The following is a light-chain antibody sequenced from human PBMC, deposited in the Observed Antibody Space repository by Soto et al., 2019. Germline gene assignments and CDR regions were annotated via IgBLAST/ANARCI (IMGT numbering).Light chain of an antibody. CDR2: GAS. CDR3: QQYVISVT. Sequence: ATLPRTDSQSLSGNYLARYQQKPGQAPRLLIYGASNRATGIPERFSGSGSGTDFTLTISRLEPQDSAIYYCQQYVISVTFGQGTRLEI. J-gene: IGKJ5*01. V-gene: IGKV3-20*01. CDR1: QSLSGNY.